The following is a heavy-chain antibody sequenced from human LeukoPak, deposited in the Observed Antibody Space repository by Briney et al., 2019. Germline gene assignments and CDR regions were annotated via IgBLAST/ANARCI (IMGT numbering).Heavy chain of an antibody. D-gene: IGHD6-25*01. CDR1: GFTVSSNY. CDR2: IYSGGST. J-gene: IGHJ6*04. Sequence: GGSLGLSCEASGFTVSSNYMSWVGQAPGKGLEWASVIYSGGSTYYADSVKGRFTISRDNSKNTLYLQMNSLRAEDTAVYYCARDRRYGSGYYYYYYGMDVWGRGTTVTVSS. CDR3: ARDRRYGSGYYYYYYGMDV. V-gene: IGHV3-53*01.